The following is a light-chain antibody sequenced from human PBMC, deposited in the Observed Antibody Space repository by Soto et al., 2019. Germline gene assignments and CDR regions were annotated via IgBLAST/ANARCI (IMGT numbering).Light chain of an antibody. V-gene: IGKV3-11*01. CDR1: QSVSSY. CDR2: DAS. J-gene: IGKJ2*01. Sequence: EIVLTQSPATLSLSPGERATLSCSASQSVSSYLAWYQQKPGQAPRLLIYDASNRATGIPARFSGSGSGTDFTLTISSLEPEDVAVYYCQQRSNWPPPFGQGTKLEIK. CDR3: QQRSNWPPP.